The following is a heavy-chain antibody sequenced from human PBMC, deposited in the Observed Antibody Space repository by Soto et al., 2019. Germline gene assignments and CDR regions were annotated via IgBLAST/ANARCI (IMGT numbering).Heavy chain of an antibody. V-gene: IGHV1-69*16. Sequence: QVQLVQSGAEVKKPGSSVKVSCKASGDTFNNYIISWVRQAPGQGLEWMGGIIPFRGTADYVQKFQGRVTITADESTSTGFMELSSRRSEDTAVHYCANSPFGEGGIYYGFDVWGQGTTVTVSS. D-gene: IGHD3-16*01. CDR1: GDTFNNYI. CDR2: IIPFRGTA. J-gene: IGHJ6*02. CDR3: ANSPFGEGGIYYGFDV.